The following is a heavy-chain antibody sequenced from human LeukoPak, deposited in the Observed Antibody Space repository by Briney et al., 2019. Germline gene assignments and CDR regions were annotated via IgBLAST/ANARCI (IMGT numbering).Heavy chain of an antibody. V-gene: IGHV4-59*01. J-gene: IGHJ4*02. D-gene: IGHD6-19*01. CDR3: ARDSYSSGWYYFDY. Sequence: SETLSLTCTVSGGSITSYYWSWIRQPPGKGLEWIGYIYYSGSTNYNPSLKGRVTISVDTSKNQFSLKLSSVTAADTAVYYCARDSYSSGWYYFDYWGQGTLVTVSS. CDR2: IYYSGST. CDR1: GGSITSYY.